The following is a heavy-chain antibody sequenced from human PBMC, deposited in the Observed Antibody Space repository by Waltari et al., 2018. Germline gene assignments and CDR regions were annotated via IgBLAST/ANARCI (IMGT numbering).Heavy chain of an antibody. V-gene: IGHV1-69*01. Sequence: QVQLVQSGAEVKKPGSSVKVSCKASGGPFSSYAISWVRQAPGQGLEWMGGIIPIFGTANYAQKFQGRVTITVDESTSTAYMELSSLRSEDTAVYYCARAPCSSTSCYTGSYYYGMDVWGQGTTVTVSS. J-gene: IGHJ6*02. CDR3: ARAPCSSTSCYTGSYYYGMDV. D-gene: IGHD2-2*02. CDR2: IIPIFGTA. CDR1: GGPFSSYA.